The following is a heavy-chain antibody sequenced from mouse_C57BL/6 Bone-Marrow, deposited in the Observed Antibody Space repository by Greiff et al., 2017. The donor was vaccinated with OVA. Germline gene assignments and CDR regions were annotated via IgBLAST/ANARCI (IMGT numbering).Heavy chain of an antibody. CDR3: AIYYGSSPWYFEV. CDR1: GFTFSDYG. Sequence: EVKLMESGGGLVKPGGSLKLSCAASGFTFSDYGMHWVRQAPEKGLEWVAYISSGSSTIYYADTVKGRFTISRDNAKNTLFLQMTSLRSEDTAMYYCAIYYGSSPWYFEVWGTGTTVTVSS. J-gene: IGHJ1*03. D-gene: IGHD1-1*01. CDR2: ISSGSSTI. V-gene: IGHV5-17*01.